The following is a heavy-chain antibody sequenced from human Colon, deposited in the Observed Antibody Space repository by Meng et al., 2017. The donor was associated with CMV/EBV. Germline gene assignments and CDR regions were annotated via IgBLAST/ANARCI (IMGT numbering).Heavy chain of an antibody. D-gene: IGHD3-10*01. CDR3: ASSVRGVIFRLRVDPFDY. J-gene: IGHJ4*02. Sequence: GESLKISCAASGFTFSSYWMHWVRQAPGKGLVWVSRISSDGSYTTYADSVKGRFTISRDNAKNTLYLQMNSLRAEDTAVYYCASSVRGVIFRLRVDPFDYWGQGTLVTVSS. V-gene: IGHV3-74*03. CDR1: GFTFSSYW. CDR2: ISSDGSYT.